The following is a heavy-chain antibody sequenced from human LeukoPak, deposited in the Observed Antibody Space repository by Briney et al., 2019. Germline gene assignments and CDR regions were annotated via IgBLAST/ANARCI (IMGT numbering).Heavy chain of an antibody. CDR2: IYTSGST. V-gene: IGHV4-61*02. J-gene: IGHJ4*02. CDR1: GGSISSGSYY. CDR3: ARHYSNFDY. D-gene: IGHD4-11*01. Sequence: PSQTLSLTCTVSGGSISSGSYYWSWIRQPAGKGLEWIGRIYTSGSTNYNPSLKSRVTISVDTSKNQFSLKLSSVTAADTAVYYCARHYSNFDYWGQGTLVTVSS.